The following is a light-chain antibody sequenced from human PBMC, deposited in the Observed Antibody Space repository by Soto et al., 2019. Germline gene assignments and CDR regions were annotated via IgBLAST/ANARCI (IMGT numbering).Light chain of an antibody. J-gene: IGKJ4*01. CDR1: QGIRSF. V-gene: IGKV1-9*01. Sequence: DIQLTQSPSLLSASVGDRVTITCRASQGIRSFLAWYQQKLGKAPKLLIYAASTLQSGVSLRFSGSGSGTEFTLTISSPQPEDSATYYCQHLNSYPRALTFGGGTKVEI. CDR2: AAS. CDR3: QHLNSYPRALT.